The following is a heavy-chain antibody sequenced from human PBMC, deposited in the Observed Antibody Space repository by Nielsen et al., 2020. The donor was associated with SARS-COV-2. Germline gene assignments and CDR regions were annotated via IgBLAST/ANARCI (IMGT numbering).Heavy chain of an antibody. J-gene: IGHJ4*02. CDR3: AKGWPIVVVTAVTFDY. D-gene: IGHD2-21*02. Sequence: GSLRLSCAASGFTFSSYAMSWVRQAPGKGLEWVSAISGSGGSTYYADSVKGRFTISRDNSKNTLYLQMNSLRAEDTAVYYCAKGWPIVVVTAVTFDYWGQGTLVTVSS. CDR2: ISGSGGST. V-gene: IGHV3-23*01. CDR1: GFTFSSYA.